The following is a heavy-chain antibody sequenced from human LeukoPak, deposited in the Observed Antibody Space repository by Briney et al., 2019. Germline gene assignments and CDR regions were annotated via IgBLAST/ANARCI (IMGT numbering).Heavy chain of an antibody. J-gene: IGHJ5*02. CDR3: ARGRIAAAEEWFDP. D-gene: IGHD6-13*01. V-gene: IGHV1-18*01. CDR2: ISGYNGNT. Sequence: GASVKVSCKASGYTFTSYGISWVRQAPGQGFKWLDWISGYNGNTKYAQNLQGRVTLTTDTSTNTAYMELRSLRSDDTAVYYCARGRIAAAEEWFDPWGQGTLVTVSS. CDR1: GYTFTSYG.